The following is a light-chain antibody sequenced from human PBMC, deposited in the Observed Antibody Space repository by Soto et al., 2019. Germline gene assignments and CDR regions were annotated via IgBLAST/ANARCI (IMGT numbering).Light chain of an antibody. V-gene: IGLV1-47*01. J-gene: IGLJ2*01. CDR2: RNN. CDR3: AAGDDSLVV. CDR1: SSNIGSAY. Sequence: QSVLTQPPSASGTPGQTVTIPCSGSSSNIGSAYIYWYQHLPGTAPKLLIHRNNQRPSGVPDRFSASKSGTSASLAISGLRSEDDADYYCAAGDDSLVVFGGGTQLTVL.